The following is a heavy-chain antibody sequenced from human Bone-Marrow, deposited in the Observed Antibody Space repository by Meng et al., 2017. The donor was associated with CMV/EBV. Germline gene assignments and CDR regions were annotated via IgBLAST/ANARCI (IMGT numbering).Heavy chain of an antibody. CDR1: GFTFSSYA. CDR2: IKSKTEGGTT. V-gene: IGHV3-15*01. D-gene: IGHD5-18*01. Sequence: GGSLRLSCAASGFTFSSYAMSWVRQAPGKGLEWVGRIKSKTEGGTTDYAAPVKGRFIISRDDSRNTLYLQMNSLKTEDTAVYYCTSPRGDTAMVTSWGQGTLVTVSS. J-gene: IGHJ5*02. CDR3: TSPRGDTAMVTS.